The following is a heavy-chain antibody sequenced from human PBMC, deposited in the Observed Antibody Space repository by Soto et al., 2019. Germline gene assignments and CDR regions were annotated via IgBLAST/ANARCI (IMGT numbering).Heavy chain of an antibody. CDR1: GFSFSTYG. Sequence: QVQLVESGGGVVQPGRSLRLSCAASGFSFSTYGMHWVRQAPGKGLEWVAVMSYDGSNTYHADSVKGRFTISRDNSENTLYLQMNSLRAEDTAVYYCAKEGSGASRLLYYYGMDVWGQGTTVTVSS. V-gene: IGHV3-30*18. CDR2: MSYDGSNT. J-gene: IGHJ6*02. CDR3: AKEGSGASRLLYYYGMDV. D-gene: IGHD6-6*01.